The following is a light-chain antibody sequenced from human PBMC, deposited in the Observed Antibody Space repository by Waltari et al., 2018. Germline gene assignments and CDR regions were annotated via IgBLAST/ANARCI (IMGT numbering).Light chain of an antibody. CDR1: QSLCRS. J-gene: IGKJ1*01. V-gene: IGKV3-20*01. CDR2: DAA. Sequence: EIVLTQSPGTLSLSPGERATLSCRPSQSLCRSLAWYQQKPGQAPRLLIFDAASRATGIPDGFSGSGSGTDFSLTISRLEPEDLEVYYCQKYVSLPATFGQGTKVEI. CDR3: QKYVSLPAT.